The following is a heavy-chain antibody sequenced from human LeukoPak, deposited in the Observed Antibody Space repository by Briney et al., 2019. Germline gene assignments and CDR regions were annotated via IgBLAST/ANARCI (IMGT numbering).Heavy chain of an antibody. CDR2: IIPIFGTA. J-gene: IGHJ6*04. Sequence: SVTVSCKASGGTFSSYAISWVRQAPGQGLEWMGGIIPIFGTANYAQKFQGRVTITADKSTSTAYMELSSLRSEDTAVYYCARGYCSSTSCYAGGYYYGMDVWGKGTTVTVSS. V-gene: IGHV1-69*06. CDR3: ARGYCSSTSCYAGGYYYGMDV. CDR1: GGTFSSYA. D-gene: IGHD2-2*01.